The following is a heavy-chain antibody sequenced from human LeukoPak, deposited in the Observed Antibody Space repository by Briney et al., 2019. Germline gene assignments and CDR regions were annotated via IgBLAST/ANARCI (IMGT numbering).Heavy chain of an antibody. D-gene: IGHD5-18*01. CDR2: ISATSNYI. Sequence: GGSLRLSCAATGFTFSSYSMNWVRQAPGKGLERVSSISATSNYIYYADSVKGRFTISRDNAKNSLYLQMNSLRAEDTAVYYCARDRSGYTFDDWGQGTPVTVSS. V-gene: IGHV3-21*01. CDR3: ARDRSGYTFDD. J-gene: IGHJ4*02. CDR1: GFTFSSYS.